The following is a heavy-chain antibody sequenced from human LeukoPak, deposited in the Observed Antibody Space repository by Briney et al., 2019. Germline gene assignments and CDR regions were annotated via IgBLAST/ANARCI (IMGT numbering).Heavy chain of an antibody. CDR3: ARDLYDSGAYSSPIDY. Sequence: GGSLRLSCAASGFTFSDYEMNWLRQAPGSGPEWLSYISSNDSPIYYADSVKGRFTISRDNAKNSLYLQMNSLRAEDTAVYYCARDLYDSGAYSSPIDYWGQGTLVTVSS. CDR2: ISSNDSPI. J-gene: IGHJ4*02. V-gene: IGHV3-48*03. D-gene: IGHD3-22*01. CDR1: GFTFSDYE.